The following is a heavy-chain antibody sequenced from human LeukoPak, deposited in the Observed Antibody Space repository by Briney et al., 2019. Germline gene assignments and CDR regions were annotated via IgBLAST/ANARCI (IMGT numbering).Heavy chain of an antibody. D-gene: IGHD1-7*01. CDR2: IIPIFGTA. J-gene: IGHJ5*02. CDR3: ATDNYAGANWFDP. CDR1: GGTFSSYA. Sequence: ASLKVSCKASGGTFSSYAISWVRQAPGQGLEWVGGIIPIFGTANYAQTFQGRVTITTDESTSTAYMELSSLRSEDTAVYYCATDNYAGANWFDPWGPGTLVTVSS. V-gene: IGHV1-69*05.